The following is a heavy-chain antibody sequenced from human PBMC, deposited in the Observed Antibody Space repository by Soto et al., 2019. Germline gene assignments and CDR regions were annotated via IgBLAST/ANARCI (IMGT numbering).Heavy chain of an antibody. CDR3: ASGNACEVLLAY. J-gene: IGHJ4*02. Sequence: SETLSLTCTVSGGSVSSGSYYWSWIRQPPGKGLEWMGYIYYSVSTNYNPSLKIRVTISLDTSQNQFSRKLSSVTAADTAVYYCASGNACEVLLAYWRQGILVTVS. CDR2: IYYSVST. V-gene: IGHV4-61*01. D-gene: IGHD3-10*01. CDR1: GGSVSSGSYY.